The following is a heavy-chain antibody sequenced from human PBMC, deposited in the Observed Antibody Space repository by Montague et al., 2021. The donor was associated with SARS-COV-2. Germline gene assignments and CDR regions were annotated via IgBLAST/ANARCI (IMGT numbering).Heavy chain of an antibody. CDR3: ARWGLNNAFDI. CDR1: GDSISRSHYF. V-gene: IGHV4-39*02. J-gene: IGHJ3*02. Sequence: SETLSLTCSVSGDSISRSHYFWAWNRQPPGMGLEGIGSINFTGKTYYHPYLKSRVTISIDTSKNHFSLRLSSVTAADSAVFYCARWGLNNAFDIWGLGTMITISS. D-gene: IGHD1/OR15-1a*01. CDR2: INFTGKT.